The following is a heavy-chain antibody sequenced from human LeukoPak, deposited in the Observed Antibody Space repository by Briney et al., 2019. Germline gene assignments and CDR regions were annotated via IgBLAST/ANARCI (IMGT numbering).Heavy chain of an antibody. J-gene: IGHJ6*03. CDR1: GGSFSGYY. CDR2: INHSGST. V-gene: IGHV4-34*01. Sequence: PSETLSLTCAVYGGSFSGYYWSWIRQPTGKGLEWIGEINHSGSTNYNPSLKSRVTISVDTSKNQFSLKLSSVTAADTAVYYCARAHYDFWGGLSGPRDYYYMDVWGKGTTVTVSS. D-gene: IGHD3-3*01. CDR3: ARAHYDFWGGLSGPRDYYYMDV.